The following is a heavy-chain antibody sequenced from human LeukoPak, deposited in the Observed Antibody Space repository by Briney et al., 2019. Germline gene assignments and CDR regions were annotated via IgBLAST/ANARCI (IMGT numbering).Heavy chain of an antibody. CDR1: GFTFSRYT. Sequence: PGGSLRLSCSASGFTFSRYTMHWVGQAPGRGLEWVALIAYDETFRYYADSVRGRITISRDTARTTLYLHMNSLTPEDTALYYCVREDNAFDIWGQGTMVTVSS. CDR2: IAYDETFR. CDR3: VREDNAFDI. J-gene: IGHJ3*02. V-gene: IGHV3-30*01.